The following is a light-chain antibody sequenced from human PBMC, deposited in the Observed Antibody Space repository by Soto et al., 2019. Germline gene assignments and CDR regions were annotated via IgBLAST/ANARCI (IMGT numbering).Light chain of an antibody. Sequence: DVVLTQTPLSSPVTLGQPASISCRSSQSLEHSDGNTYLSWLHQRPGQPPRLLIYKVSNRFSGVPDRFSCSGAGTDFTLKIRWVEAEDVGIYYCMQATQYKPYTFGQGTKLAIK. CDR2: KVS. CDR3: MQATQYKPYT. V-gene: IGKV2-24*01. J-gene: IGKJ2*01. CDR1: QSLEHSDGNTY.